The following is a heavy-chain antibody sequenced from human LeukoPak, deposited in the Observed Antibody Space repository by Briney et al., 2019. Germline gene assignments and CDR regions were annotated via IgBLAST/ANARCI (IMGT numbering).Heavy chain of an antibody. V-gene: IGHV1-69*13. CDR1: GGTFSSYA. Sequence: GASVKVSCKASGGTFSSYAISWVRQAPGQGLEWMGGIIPIFGTANYAQKFQGRVTITADESTSTAYMELSSLRSEDTAVYYCTRDVRGAYYGSGKFDYWGQGTLVTVSS. CDR3: TRDVRGAYYGSGKFDY. CDR2: IIPIFGTA. D-gene: IGHD3-10*01. J-gene: IGHJ4*02.